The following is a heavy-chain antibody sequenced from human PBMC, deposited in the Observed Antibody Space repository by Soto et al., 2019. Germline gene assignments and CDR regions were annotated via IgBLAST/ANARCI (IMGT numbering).Heavy chain of an antibody. CDR3: ARGRFPIVVVPAAIRFGYYGMDV. CDR2: IWYDGSNK. Sequence: GGSLRLSFAASGFTFSSYGMHWVRQAPGKGLEWVAVIWYDGSNKYYADSVKGRFTISRDSSKNTLYLHMNSLRAEYTAVYYCARGRFPIVVVPAAIRFGYYGMDVWGQGTTVTVSS. D-gene: IGHD2-2*02. J-gene: IGHJ6*02. V-gene: IGHV3-33*01. CDR1: GFTFSSYG.